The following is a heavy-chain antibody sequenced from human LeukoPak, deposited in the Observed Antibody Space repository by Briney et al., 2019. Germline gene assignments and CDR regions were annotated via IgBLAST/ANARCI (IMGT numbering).Heavy chain of an antibody. D-gene: IGHD3-22*01. Sequence: GGSLRLSCAASGFTFSSYEMNWVRQAPGKGLEWVSAISGSGGSTYYADSVKGRFTISRDNSKNTLYLQMNSLRAEDMAVYYCARGRDAPVRLRYYDSSGYPSLYDYWGQGTLVTVSS. CDR2: ISGSGGST. V-gene: IGHV3-23*01. J-gene: IGHJ4*02. CDR1: GFTFSSYE. CDR3: ARGRDAPVRLRYYDSSGYPSLYDY.